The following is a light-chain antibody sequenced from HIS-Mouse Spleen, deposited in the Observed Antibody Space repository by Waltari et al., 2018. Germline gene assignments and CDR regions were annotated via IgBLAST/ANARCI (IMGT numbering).Light chain of an antibody. CDR2: EDS. V-gene: IGLV2-23*01. CDR3: CSYAGSSTWV. CDR1: SSDVGSYNL. Sequence: QSALTQPASVSGSPGQSITISCTGTSSDVGSYNLVSWYQQHPGKSPKLMIYEDSKRPSGVPTSFAGSKSGKTASLTISGRKAEDEADYYCCSYAGSSTWVFGGGTKLTVL. J-gene: IGLJ3*02.